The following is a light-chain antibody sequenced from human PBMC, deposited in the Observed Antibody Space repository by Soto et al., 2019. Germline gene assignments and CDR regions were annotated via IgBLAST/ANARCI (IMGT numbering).Light chain of an antibody. V-gene: IGLV1-44*01. J-gene: IGLJ2*01. CDR2: SNN. CDR1: SSNIGSNP. CDR3: AAWDDSLNGVV. Sequence: QAVVTQPPSASGTPGQRVTISCSGSSSNIGSNPVNWYQQLPGTAPKLLIQSNNQRPSGVPDRFSGSKSGTSASLAISGLQSEDEADYYCAAWDDSLNGVVFGGGTKLTVL.